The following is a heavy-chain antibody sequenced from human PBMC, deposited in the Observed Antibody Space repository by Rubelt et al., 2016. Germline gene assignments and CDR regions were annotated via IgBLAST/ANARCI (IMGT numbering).Heavy chain of an antibody. V-gene: IGHV1-46*01. Sequence: QVQLVQSGAEVKKPGSSVKVSCKASGGTFSSYAISWVRQAPGQGLEWMGIINPSGGSTSYAQKFQGRVTMTRDTSTSTVYMGLGSLTSEETAVYYCAGGDGYSLGDFDYWGQGTLVTVSS. D-gene: IGHD5-24*01. CDR2: INPSGGST. CDR3: AGGDGYSLGDFDY. CDR1: GGTFSSYA. J-gene: IGHJ4*02.